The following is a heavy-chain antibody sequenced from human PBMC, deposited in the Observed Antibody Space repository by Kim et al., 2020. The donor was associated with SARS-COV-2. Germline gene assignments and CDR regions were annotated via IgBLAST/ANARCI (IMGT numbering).Heavy chain of an antibody. CDR3: ARVDYLGWFDS. D-gene: IGHD4-17*01. CDR1: GDSVTNSNYY. J-gene: IGHJ5*01. V-gene: IGHV4-61*03. CDR2: IYYSGTT. Sequence: SETLSLTCSVSGDSVTNSNYYWSWIRQPPGEGLEWIGYIYYSGTTNYNPSLNSRVTISLDKSKNHCSLKLTSLTAADTAMYYCARVDYLGWFDSWGRGT.